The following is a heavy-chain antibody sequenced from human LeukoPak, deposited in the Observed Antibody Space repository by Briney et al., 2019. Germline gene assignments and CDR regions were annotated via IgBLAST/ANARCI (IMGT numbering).Heavy chain of an antibody. V-gene: IGHV4-39*01. CDR3: ARIVLYSYGQYYYGMDV. Sequence: PSETLSLTCTVSGSSIIISDYHWGWVRQPPGKGLEWIGTISYSGNTDYNPSLRSRVTISVDTSNNQFSLRLGSVTAADTAVYYCARIVLYSYGQYYYGMDVWGQGTTVTVSS. J-gene: IGHJ6*02. CDR1: GSSIIISDYH. D-gene: IGHD5-18*01. CDR2: ISYSGNT.